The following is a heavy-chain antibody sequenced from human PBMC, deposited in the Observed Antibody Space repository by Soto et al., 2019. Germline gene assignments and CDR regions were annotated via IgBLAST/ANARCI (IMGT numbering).Heavy chain of an antibody. CDR3: TTSRDYIWGSYRSSQTQLYV. Sequence: GGSLRLSCAASGFTFSNAWMSWVRQAPGKGLEWVGRIKSKTDGGTTDYAAPVKGRFTISRDDSKNTLYLQMNSLKTEDTAVYYCTTSRDYIWGSYRSSQTQLYVWGKGTTVTVSS. CDR1: GFTFSNAW. V-gene: IGHV3-15*01. D-gene: IGHD3-16*02. CDR2: IKSKTDGGTT. J-gene: IGHJ6*04.